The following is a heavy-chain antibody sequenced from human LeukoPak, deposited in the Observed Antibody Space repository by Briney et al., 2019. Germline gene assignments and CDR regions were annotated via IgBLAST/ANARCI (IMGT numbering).Heavy chain of an antibody. CDR1: GGSISSYF. V-gene: IGHV4-59*08. CDR3: ASAAVWLAFDY. D-gene: IGHD3-10*01. CDR2: SHDSGST. Sequence: SETLSLTCTVSGGSISSYFWSWIRQPPGKGLEWIGNSHDSGSTNYNPSLKSRVTISVDTSKNQFSLKLSSVTAADTAVYYCASAAVWLAFDYWGQGTLVTVSS. J-gene: IGHJ4*02.